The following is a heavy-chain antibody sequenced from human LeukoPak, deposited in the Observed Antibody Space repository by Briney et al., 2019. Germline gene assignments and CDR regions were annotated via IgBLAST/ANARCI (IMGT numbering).Heavy chain of an antibody. CDR1: GFTFSTYA. V-gene: IGHV3-7*01. CDR2: IKKDGSEK. J-gene: IGHJ6*02. Sequence: GGSLRLSCAASGFTFSTYAMHWVRQAPGKGLEWVANIKKDGSEKYYGDPVEGRFTFSRDNAKNSVYLQMNSVRAEDTAVYYCARGIIGDNYYGLDVWGQGTTVTVSS. D-gene: IGHD1-14*01. CDR3: ARGIIGDNYYGLDV.